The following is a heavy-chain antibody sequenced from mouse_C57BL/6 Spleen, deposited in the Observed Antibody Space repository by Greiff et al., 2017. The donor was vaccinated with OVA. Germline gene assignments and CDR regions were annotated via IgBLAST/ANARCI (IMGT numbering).Heavy chain of an antibody. CDR1: GYTFTSYW. V-gene: IGHV1-52*01. CDR3: ARGDSITTVVATRYFDV. Sequence: QVQLQQPGAELVRPGSSVKLSCKASGYTFTSYWMHWVKQRPIQGLEWIGNIDPSDSETHYNQKFKDKATLTVDKSSSTAYMQLSSLTSEDSAVYYCARGDSITTVVATRYFDVWGTGTTVTVSS. CDR2: IDPSDSET. J-gene: IGHJ1*03. D-gene: IGHD1-1*01.